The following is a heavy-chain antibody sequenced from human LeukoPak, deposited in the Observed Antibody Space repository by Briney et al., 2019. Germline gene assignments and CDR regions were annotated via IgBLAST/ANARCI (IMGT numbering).Heavy chain of an antibody. CDR3: AKWAGVYDYDSSGYLSGFDY. V-gene: IGHV3-30*02. D-gene: IGHD3-22*01. CDR1: GFTFSSYG. CDR2: IRYDGSNK. Sequence: GGSLRLSCAASGFTFSSYGMHWVRQAPGKGLEWVAFIRYDGSNKYYADSVKGRFTISRDNSKNTLYLQMNSLGAEDTAVYYCAKWAGVYDYDSSGYLSGFDYWGQGTLVTVSS. J-gene: IGHJ4*02.